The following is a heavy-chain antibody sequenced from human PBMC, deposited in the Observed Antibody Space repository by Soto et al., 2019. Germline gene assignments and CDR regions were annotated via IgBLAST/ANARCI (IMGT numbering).Heavy chain of an antibody. CDR3: ARVHSAYYYDSSGLTWFDP. CDR2: IYYSGST. Sequence: PETLSLTCTVSGGSIRSSSYYWGWIRQPPGKGLEWIGGIYYSGSTYYNQSLKSRVTISVVTSKNQFYLKLSSVSAADTAVYYCARVHSAYYYDSSGLTWFDPGGQGTLVSGSP. D-gene: IGHD3-22*01. J-gene: IGHJ5*02. V-gene: IGHV4-39*01. CDR1: GGSIRSSSYY.